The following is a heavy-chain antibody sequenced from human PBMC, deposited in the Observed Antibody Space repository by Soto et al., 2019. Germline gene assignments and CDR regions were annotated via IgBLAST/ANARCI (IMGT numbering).Heavy chain of an antibody. V-gene: IGHV4-59*01. CDR2: IYYSGST. Sequence: SETLSLTCTVSGGSISSYYWSWIRQPPGKGLEWIGYIYYSGSTNYNPSLKSRVTISVDTSKNQFSLKLSSVTAADTAVYYCARVSYYDPYYYGMDVWGQGTTVTVSS. CDR1: GGSISSYY. J-gene: IGHJ6*02. CDR3: ARVSYYDPYYYGMDV. D-gene: IGHD3-22*01.